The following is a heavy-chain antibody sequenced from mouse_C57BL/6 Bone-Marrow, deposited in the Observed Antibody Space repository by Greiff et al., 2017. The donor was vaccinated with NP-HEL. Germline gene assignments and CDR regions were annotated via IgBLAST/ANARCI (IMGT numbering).Heavy chain of an antibody. CDR3: ARDGVTVVADYAMDY. J-gene: IGHJ4*01. CDR2: ISDGGSYT. Sequence: EVQVVESGGGLVKPGGSLKLSCAASGFTFSSYAMSWVRQTPEKRLEWVATISDGGSYTYYPDNVKGRFTISGDNAKNNLYLQMSHLKSEDTAMYYCARDGVTVVADYAMDYWGQGTSVTVSS. CDR1: GFTFSSYA. D-gene: IGHD1-1*01. V-gene: IGHV5-4*01.